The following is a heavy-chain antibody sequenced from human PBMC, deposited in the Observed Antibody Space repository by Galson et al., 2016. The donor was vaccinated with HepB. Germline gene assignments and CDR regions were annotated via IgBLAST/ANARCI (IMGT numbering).Heavy chain of an antibody. J-gene: IGHJ3*02. CDR2: IFTGGRP. V-gene: IGHV3-53*01. D-gene: IGHD3-22*01. Sequence: SLRLSCAASGFTVSTNYMTWVRQAPGKGLEWLSLIFTGGRPYYADSVKGRFTISRDNSKNTLYLQMDSLRAEDTAVYFCARDQYYDSAFDIWGQGTMVTVSS. CDR1: GFTVSTNY. CDR3: ARDQYYDSAFDI.